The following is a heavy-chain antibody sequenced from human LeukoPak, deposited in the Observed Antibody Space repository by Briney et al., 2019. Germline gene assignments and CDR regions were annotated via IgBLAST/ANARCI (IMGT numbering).Heavy chain of an antibody. D-gene: IGHD3-22*01. CDR3: ARDRGYYDSSGYYRESNWFDP. CDR1: GYTFTSYA. J-gene: IGHJ5*02. CDR2: INAGNGNT. Sequence: ASVKVSYKASGYTFTSYAMHWVRQAPGQRLEWMGWINAGNGNTKYSQKFQGRVTITRDTSASTAYMELSSLRSEDTAVYYCARDRGYYDSSGYYRESNWFDPWGQGTLATVSS. V-gene: IGHV1-3*01.